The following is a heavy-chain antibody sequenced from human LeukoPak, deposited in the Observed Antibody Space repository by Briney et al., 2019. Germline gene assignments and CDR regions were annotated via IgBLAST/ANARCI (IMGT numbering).Heavy chain of an antibody. Sequence: ASETLSLTCTVSGGSVSSVSYYWSWIRQPPGKGLEWIGEINHSGSTNYNPSLKSRVTISVDTSKNQFSLKLSSVTAADTAVYYCARGLKLVDTAMVTYYYYGMDVWGQGTTVTVSS. V-gene: IGHV4-39*07. J-gene: IGHJ6*02. D-gene: IGHD5-18*01. CDR3: ARGLKLVDTAMVTYYYYGMDV. CDR1: GGSVSSVSYY. CDR2: INHSGST.